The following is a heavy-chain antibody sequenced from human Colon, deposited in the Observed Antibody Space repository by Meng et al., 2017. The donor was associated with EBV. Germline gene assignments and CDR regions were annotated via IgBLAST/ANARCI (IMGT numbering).Heavy chain of an antibody. J-gene: IGHJ4*02. CDR2: INHSGST. CDR1: GGSFSGYY. V-gene: IGHV4-34*01. CDR3: ARGPGGSYYLYYFDY. Sequence: QVQLQQWGAGMLKPSETRSLTGPVYGGSFSGYYWSWIRQPPGKGLEWIGEINHSGSTNYNPSLKSRVTISVDTSKKQFSLKLSSVTAADTAVYYCARGPGGSYYLYYFDYWGQGTLVTVSS. D-gene: IGHD1-26*01.